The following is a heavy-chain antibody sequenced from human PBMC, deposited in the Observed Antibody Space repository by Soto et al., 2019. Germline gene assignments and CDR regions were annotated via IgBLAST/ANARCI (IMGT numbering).Heavy chain of an antibody. CDR1: GLTFSTYS. Sequence: EVQLVESGGGLVTPGGSLRLSCAVSGLTFSTYSMNWVRQAPGQGLEWVSSISSSGSSIYYAGSVKGRFTISRDNAKNSMYLQVNNLRAEDTAVYYCARDGLHCSSINCYFDCWGQGTLVTVSS. J-gene: IGHJ4*02. D-gene: IGHD2-2*01. CDR3: ARDGLHCSSINCYFDC. V-gene: IGHV3-21*01. CDR2: ISSSGSSI.